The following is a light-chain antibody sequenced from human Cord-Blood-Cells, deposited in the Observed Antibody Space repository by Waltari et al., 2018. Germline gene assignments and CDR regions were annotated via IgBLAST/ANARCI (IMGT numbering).Light chain of an antibody. CDR2: SNN. Sequence: QSVLTQPPSASGTPGQRVTISCSGSSSNIGSNTVNWYQPLPGTAPKLLIYSNNQRPSGVPHRFSGSKSGTSASLAISGLQSEDEADYYCAAWDDSLNGPVFGGGTKLTVL. CDR1: SSNIGSNT. CDR3: AAWDDSLNGPV. V-gene: IGLV1-44*01. J-gene: IGLJ3*02.